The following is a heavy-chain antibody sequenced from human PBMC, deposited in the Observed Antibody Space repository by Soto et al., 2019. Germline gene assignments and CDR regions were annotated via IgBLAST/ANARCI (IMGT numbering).Heavy chain of an antibody. D-gene: IGHD5-12*01. CDR1: GGTFSSYT. CDR2: FIPILGIA. CDR3: ARESGYSGYVDYYYYYYMDV. V-gene: IGHV1-69*04. J-gene: IGHJ6*03. Sequence: GASVQVSCKASGGTFSSYTISWVRQAPGQGLEWLGRFIPILGIANYAQKFQGRVTITADKSTSTAYLELSSLRSEDTAVYYCARESGYSGYVDYYYYYYMDVWGKGTTVTVSS.